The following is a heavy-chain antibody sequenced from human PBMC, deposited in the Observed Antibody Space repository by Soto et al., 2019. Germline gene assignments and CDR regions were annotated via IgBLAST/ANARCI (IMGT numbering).Heavy chain of an antibody. J-gene: IGHJ3*02. D-gene: IGHD3-22*01. CDR1: GFTFSDYY. CDR3: ARDAAGYYDSSGYYYRDAFDI. Sequence: PGGSLRLSCAASGFTFSDYYMSWIRQAPGKGLEWVSYISSSGSTIYYADSVKGRFTISRDNAKNSLYLQMNSLRAEDTAVYYCARDAAGYYDSSGYYYRDAFDIWGQGTMVTVS. CDR2: ISSSGSTI. V-gene: IGHV3-11*01.